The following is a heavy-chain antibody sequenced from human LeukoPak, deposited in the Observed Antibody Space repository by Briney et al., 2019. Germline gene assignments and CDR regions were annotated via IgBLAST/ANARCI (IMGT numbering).Heavy chain of an antibody. CDR1: GVSFSGYY. Sequence: PSETLSLTCAVYGVSFSGYYLSWIRQPPGKGLEWVWEINHSGSTNYNPSLKSRGTISVDTPKTKFTLQLSSVTAADTAVYYCATSGAYANYWGQGTLVTVSS. CDR2: INHSGST. V-gene: IGHV4-34*01. CDR3: ATSGAYANY. J-gene: IGHJ4*02. D-gene: IGHD2-15*01.